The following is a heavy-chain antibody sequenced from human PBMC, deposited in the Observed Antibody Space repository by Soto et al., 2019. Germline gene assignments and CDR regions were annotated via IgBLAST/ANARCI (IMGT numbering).Heavy chain of an antibody. D-gene: IGHD3-10*01. J-gene: IGHJ6*02. Sequence: QVQLQESGPGQVKPSETLSLTCTVSGGSISSYYWSWFRQPPGGGLEWIGYISYTGSTSYSPSLKSRVTISVGTSKNQMSLMLSSVTAADTAGDYCARLPSYGVGMDVWGQGTTVTVSS. CDR1: GGSISSYY. V-gene: IGHV4-59*08. CDR2: ISYTGST. CDR3: ARLPSYGVGMDV.